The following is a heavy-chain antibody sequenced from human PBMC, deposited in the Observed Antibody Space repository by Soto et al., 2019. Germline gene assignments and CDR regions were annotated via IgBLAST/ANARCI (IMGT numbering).Heavy chain of an antibody. D-gene: IGHD1-26*01. CDR1: GCSISSYY. V-gene: IGHV4-59*01. J-gene: IGHJ4*02. Sequence: PSETLSLTCTVSGCSISSYYWSWIRQPPGKGLEWIGYIYYSGSTNYNPSLKSRVTISVDTSKNQFSLKLSSVTAADTAVYYCARDSSGSPFDYWGQGTLVTVSS. CDR2: IYYSGST. CDR3: ARDSSGSPFDY.